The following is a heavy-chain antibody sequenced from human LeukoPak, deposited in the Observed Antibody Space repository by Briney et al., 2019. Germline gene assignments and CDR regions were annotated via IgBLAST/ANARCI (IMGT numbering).Heavy chain of an antibody. J-gene: IGHJ4*02. CDR3: ARVATPDVSSPLDF. CDR2: IFSRGGA. Sequence: SETLSLTCTVSGGSMSSRYWSWIRQPAGEGLQYIGRIFSRGGANYNPSLQSRVAMSVDTSQNLFSLKLTSVTAADTAVYFCARVATPDVSSPLDFWGQGILVTVSS. CDR1: GGSMSSRY. D-gene: IGHD6-19*01. V-gene: IGHV4-4*07.